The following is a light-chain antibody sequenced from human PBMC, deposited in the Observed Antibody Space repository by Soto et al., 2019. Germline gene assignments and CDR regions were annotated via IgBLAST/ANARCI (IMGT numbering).Light chain of an antibody. V-gene: IGLV7-46*01. Sequence: QAVVTQEPSLTVSPGGTVTLTCDYSTGAVTSGHYPFWFQQKPGQAPRTLIYHTSNKHSWTPARFSGSLLGGKAALTLSGAQSEDEADYYCFLSYSGAKVFGGGTKLTVL. CDR3: FLSYSGAKV. CDR2: HTS. CDR1: TGAVTSGHY. J-gene: IGLJ3*02.